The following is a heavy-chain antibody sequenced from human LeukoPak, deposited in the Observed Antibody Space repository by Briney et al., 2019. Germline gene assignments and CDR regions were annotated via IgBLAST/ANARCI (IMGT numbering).Heavy chain of an antibody. V-gene: IGHV4-4*02. CDR2: INHSGST. D-gene: IGHD3-22*01. Sequence: SGTLSLTCAVSGGSISSSNWWSWVRQPPGKGLEWIGEINHSGSTNYNPSPKSRVTISVDTSKNQFSLKLSSVTAANTAVYYCASAGGTMIDAPPSDAFDIWGQGTMVTVSS. CDR3: ASAGGTMIDAPPSDAFDI. J-gene: IGHJ3*02. CDR1: GGSISSSNW.